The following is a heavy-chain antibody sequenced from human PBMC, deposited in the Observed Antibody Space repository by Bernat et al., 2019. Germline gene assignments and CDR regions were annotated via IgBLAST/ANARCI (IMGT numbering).Heavy chain of an antibody. CDR2: INGDGVRT. CDR1: GFSFSSYW. J-gene: IGHJ3*02. D-gene: IGHD6-19*01. CDR3: ARGSASAWTDDAFDI. V-gene: IGHV3-74*01. Sequence: EVQLEESGGGLVQPGGSLRVSCAASGFSFSSYWMHWVRQAPGEGLVWVSCINGDGVRTRDADSVKGRFTISRDNAKDTLYLQMNSLRAEDTAVYYCARGSASAWTDDAFDIWGQGTVVTVSS.